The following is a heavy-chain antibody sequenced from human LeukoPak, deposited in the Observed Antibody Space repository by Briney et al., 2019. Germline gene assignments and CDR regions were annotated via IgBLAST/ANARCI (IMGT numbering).Heavy chain of an antibody. Sequence: ASVKVSCKASGGTFSSYAISWVRQAPGQGLEWVGRIIPILGIANYAQKFQGRVTITADKSTSTAYMELSSLRSEDTAVYYCARAVANTVTTYYFGYWGQGTLVTVSS. CDR1: GGTFSSYA. V-gene: IGHV1-69*04. CDR3: ARAVANTVTTYYFGY. CDR2: IIPILGIA. J-gene: IGHJ4*02. D-gene: IGHD4-17*01.